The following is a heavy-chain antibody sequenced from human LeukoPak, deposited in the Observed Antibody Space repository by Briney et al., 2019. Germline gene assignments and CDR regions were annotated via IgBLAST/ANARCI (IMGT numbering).Heavy chain of an antibody. D-gene: IGHD3-22*01. CDR2: ISSSSSYI. V-gene: IGHV3-21*01. CDR3: ARDPHYYDSSGYYGY. CDR1: GFTFSSYG. J-gene: IGHJ4*02. Sequence: GGSLRLSCAASGFTFSSYGMHWVRQAPGKGLEWVSSISSSSSYIYYADSVKGRFTISRDNAKNSLYLQMNSLRAEDTAVYYCARDPHYYDSSGYYGYWGQGTLVTVSS.